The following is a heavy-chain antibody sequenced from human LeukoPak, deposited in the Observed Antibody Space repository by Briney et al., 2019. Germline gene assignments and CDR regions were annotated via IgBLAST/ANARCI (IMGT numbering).Heavy chain of an antibody. Sequence: PPETLSLTSNFSGSSISSYYWSWIRQPPGKGLEWVGYIYYSGSTNYNPSLKSRVTISIDTSTNQFSLKLSSLTAADTAVYYCARWVGDAFEILGQGTMVTVSS. CDR2: IYYSGST. CDR3: ARWVGDAFEI. CDR1: GSSISSYY. J-gene: IGHJ3*02. D-gene: IGHD1-26*01. V-gene: IGHV4-59*01.